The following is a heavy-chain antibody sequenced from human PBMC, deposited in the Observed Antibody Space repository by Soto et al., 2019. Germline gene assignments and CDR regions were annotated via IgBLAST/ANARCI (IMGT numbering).Heavy chain of an antibody. V-gene: IGHV5-51*01. CDR2: IYPSDSDT. Sequence: PGESLKISCKGSGYSFTSYWIGWVRQMPGKGLEWMGIIYPSDSDTRYSPSFQGQVTISADKSISTAYLQWSSLKASDTAMYYCARTAAAGKYYYGVDVWGQGTTVTVS. J-gene: IGHJ6*02. D-gene: IGHD6-13*01. CDR1: GYSFTSYW. CDR3: ARTAAAGKYYYGVDV.